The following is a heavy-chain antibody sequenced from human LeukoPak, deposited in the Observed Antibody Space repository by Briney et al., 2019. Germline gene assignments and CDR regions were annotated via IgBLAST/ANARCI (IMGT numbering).Heavy chain of an antibody. D-gene: IGHD2-15*01. CDR2: IYHSGST. V-gene: IGHV4-30-2*01. J-gene: IGHJ5*02. Sequence: SETLSLTCAVYGGSFSGYYWSWIRQPPGKGLEWIGYIYHSGSTYYNPSLKSRVTISVDRSKNQFSLNLSSVTAADTAVYYCAKEGYCSGGSCDNWFDPWGQGTLVTVSS. CDR1: GGSFSGYY. CDR3: AKEGYCSGGSCDNWFDP.